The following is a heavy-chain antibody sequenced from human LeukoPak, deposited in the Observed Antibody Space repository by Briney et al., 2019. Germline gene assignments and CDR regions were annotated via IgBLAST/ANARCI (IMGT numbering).Heavy chain of an antibody. Sequence: GGSLRLSCAASGFTFGSYSMNWVRQFPGKGLQWVSSISSTSKYIYYADSVKGRFTVSRDNAKNSLSLQMNSLGAEDTAVYYCAGRTTFGELLGVYWGQGTLVTVSS. CDR2: ISSTSKYI. CDR1: GFTFGSYS. D-gene: IGHD3-10*01. J-gene: IGHJ4*02. V-gene: IGHV3-21*01. CDR3: AGRTTFGELLGVY.